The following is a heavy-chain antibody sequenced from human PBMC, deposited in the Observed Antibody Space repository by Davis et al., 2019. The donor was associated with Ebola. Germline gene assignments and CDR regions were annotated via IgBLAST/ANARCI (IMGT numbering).Heavy chain of an antibody. CDR2: IKQDGSEK. V-gene: IGHV3-7*01. J-gene: IGHJ4*02. CDR1: GFTFSSYW. CDR3: ARGSIAVAGMAFDY. Sequence: PGGSLRLSCAASGFTFSSYWMSWVRQAPGKGLEWVANIKQDGSEKYYVDSVKGRFTISRDNAKNSLYLQMNSLRAEDTAVYYCARGSIAVAGMAFDYWGQGTLVTVSS. D-gene: IGHD6-19*01.